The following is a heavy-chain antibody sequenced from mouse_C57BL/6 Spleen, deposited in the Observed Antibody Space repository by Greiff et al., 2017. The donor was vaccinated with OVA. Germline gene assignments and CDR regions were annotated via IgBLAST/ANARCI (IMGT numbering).Heavy chain of an antibody. D-gene: IGHD1-1*01. V-gene: IGHV1-81*01. CDR2: IYPRSGNT. CDR3: ARARYYYGSSRYFDV. J-gene: IGHJ1*03. CDR1: GYTFTSYG. Sequence: VQLVESGAELARPGASVKLSCKASGYTFTSYGISWVKQRTGQGLEWIGEIYPRSGNTYYNEKFKGKATLTADKSSSTAYMELRSLTSEDSAVYFCARARYYYGSSRYFDVWGTGTTVTVSS.